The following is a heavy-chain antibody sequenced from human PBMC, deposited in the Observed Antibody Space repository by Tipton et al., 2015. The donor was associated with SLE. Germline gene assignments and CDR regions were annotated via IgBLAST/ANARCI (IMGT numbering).Heavy chain of an antibody. J-gene: IGHJ5*02. V-gene: IGHV3-7*01. CDR1: GFTFSSYW. Sequence: GSLRLSCAASGFTFSSYWMSWVRQVPGKGLEWVANINEDGSEKYYVDSVKGRFTISRDNAKNSLFLQMNSLRAEDTAVYYCVRDVDSSGSNWFDPWGQGTLVTVS. CDR2: INEDGSEK. CDR3: VRDVDSSGSNWFDP. D-gene: IGHD3-22*01.